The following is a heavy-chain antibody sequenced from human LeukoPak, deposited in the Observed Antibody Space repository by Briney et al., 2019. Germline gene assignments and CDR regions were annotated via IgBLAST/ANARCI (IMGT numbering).Heavy chain of an antibody. CDR1: GGSISSYY. CDR3: ARLTKNYDIDY. CDR2: IYYSGST. D-gene: IGHD3-22*01. V-gene: IGHV4-59*08. Sequence: PSETLSLTCTVFGGSISSYYWSWIRQPPGKGLEWIGYIYYSGSTNYNPSLKSRVTISVDTSKNQFSLKLSSVTAADAAVYYCARLTKNYDIDYWGQGTLVTVSS. J-gene: IGHJ4*02.